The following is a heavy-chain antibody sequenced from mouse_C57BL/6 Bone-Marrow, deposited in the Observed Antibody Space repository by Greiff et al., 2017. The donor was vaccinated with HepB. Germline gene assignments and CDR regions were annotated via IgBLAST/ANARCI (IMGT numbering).Heavy chain of an antibody. CDR3: ARATHCGNNLFDY. Sequence: EVKLVESGGGLVKPGGSLKLSCAASGFTFSDYGMHWVRQAPEKGLEWVAYISSGGRTIYYADTVKGRFTISRDNAKDTLFLQMTSLRSEDTAMYYCARATHCGNNLFDYWGQGTSLTVSS. V-gene: IGHV5-17*01. CDR2: ISSGGRTI. J-gene: IGHJ2*02. CDR1: GFTFSDYG. D-gene: IGHD1-1*01.